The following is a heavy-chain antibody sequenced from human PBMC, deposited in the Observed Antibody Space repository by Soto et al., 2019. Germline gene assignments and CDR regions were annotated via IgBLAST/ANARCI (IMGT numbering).Heavy chain of an antibody. V-gene: IGHV1-18*01. J-gene: IGHJ3*02. Sequence: ASVKVSCKASGYTFTSYGISWVRQAPGQGLEWMGWISAYNGNTNYAQRLQGRVTMTTDTSTSTAYMELRSLRSDDTAVYYCARGYSSGWYRDAFDIWGQGTMVTVS. CDR3: ARGYSSGWYRDAFDI. D-gene: IGHD6-19*01. CDR1: GYTFTSYG. CDR2: ISAYNGNT.